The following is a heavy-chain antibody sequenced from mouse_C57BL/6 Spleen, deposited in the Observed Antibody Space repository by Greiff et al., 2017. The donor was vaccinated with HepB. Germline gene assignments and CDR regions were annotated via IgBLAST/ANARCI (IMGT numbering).Heavy chain of an antibody. D-gene: IGHD4-1*01. V-gene: IGHV5-9*01. CDR2: ISGGGGNT. Sequence: EVKVVESGGGLVKPGGSLKLSCAASGFTFSSYTMSWVRQTPEKRLEWVATISGGGGNTYYPDSVKGRFTISRDNAKNTLYLQMSSLRSEDTALYYCARQGNKLGHFDYWGQGTTLTVSS. CDR1: GFTFSSYT. CDR3: ARQGNKLGHFDY. J-gene: IGHJ2*01.